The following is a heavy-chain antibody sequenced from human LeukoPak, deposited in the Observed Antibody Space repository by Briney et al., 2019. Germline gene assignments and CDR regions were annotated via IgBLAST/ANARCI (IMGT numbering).Heavy chain of an antibody. V-gene: IGHV3-11*01. D-gene: IGHD2-2*01. CDR2: ISPSGTTI. CDR3: AKMGRTKLGYCSSTSCYCDY. J-gene: IGHJ4*02. CDR1: GFTFSDYF. Sequence: GGSLRLSCAASGFTFSDYFLSWVRQAPGKGLEWLSYISPSGTTIYYADSVRGRFTISRDNAENSLYLQMNSLRAEDTAVYYCAKMGRTKLGYCSSTSCYCDYWGQGTLVTVSS.